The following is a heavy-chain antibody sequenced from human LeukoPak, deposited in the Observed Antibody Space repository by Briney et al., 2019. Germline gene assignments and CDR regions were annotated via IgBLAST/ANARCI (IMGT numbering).Heavy chain of an antibody. CDR3: AREKMDIVATIRRSSDFYYYYYMDV. CDR2: INPSGGST. J-gene: IGHJ6*03. CDR1: GYTFTSYY. V-gene: IGHV1-46*01. D-gene: IGHD5-12*01. Sequence: KVSCKASGYTFTSYYMHWVRQAPGQGLEWMGIINPSGGSTSYAQKFQGRVTMTRDTSTSTVYVELSSLRAEDTAVYYCAREKMDIVATIRRSSDFYYYYYMDVWGKGTTVTVSS.